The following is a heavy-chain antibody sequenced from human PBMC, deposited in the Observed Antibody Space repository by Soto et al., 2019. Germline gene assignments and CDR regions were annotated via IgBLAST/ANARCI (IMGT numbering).Heavy chain of an antibody. D-gene: IGHD6-6*01. Sequence: QVQLVQSGAEVKKPGSSVKVSCKASGGTFSSYAISWVRQAPGQGLEWMGGIIPIFGTANYAQKFQGRVTSTADESTGTGYRELSSLRSEGAEVYYCARGGIAAHRGFDVWGQGTTVTVSS. J-gene: IGHJ6*02. CDR1: GGTFSSYA. V-gene: IGHV1-69*01. CDR3: ARGGIAAHRGFDV. CDR2: IIPIFGTA.